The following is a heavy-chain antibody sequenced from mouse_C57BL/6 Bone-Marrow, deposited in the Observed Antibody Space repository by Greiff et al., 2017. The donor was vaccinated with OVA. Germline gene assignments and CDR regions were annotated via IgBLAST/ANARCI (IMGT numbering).Heavy chain of an antibody. CDR1: GYTFTSYW. CDR2: IDPSDSYT. V-gene: IGHV1-50*01. J-gene: IGHJ4*01. CDR3: ASWSLRAMDY. Sequence: QVQLKQPGAELVKPGASVKLSCKASGYTFTSYWMQWVKQRPGQGLEWIGEIDPSDSYTNYNQKVKGKATLTVDKSSSTAYMQLSSLTSEDSAVYYCASWSLRAMDYWGQGTSVTVSS.